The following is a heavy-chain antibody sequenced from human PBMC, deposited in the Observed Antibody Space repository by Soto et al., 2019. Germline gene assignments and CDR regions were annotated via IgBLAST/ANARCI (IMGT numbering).Heavy chain of an antibody. Sequence: SLKISCAASGFTFDDYAMHWVRQAPGKGLEWVSGISWNSGSIGYADSVKGRFTISRDNAKNSLYLQMNSLRAEDTALYYCAKDMGDILTGYYTGFSYYFDYWGQGTLVTVSS. D-gene: IGHD3-9*01. CDR3: AKDMGDILTGYYTGFSYYFDY. V-gene: IGHV3-9*01. J-gene: IGHJ4*02. CDR2: ISWNSGSI. CDR1: GFTFDDYA.